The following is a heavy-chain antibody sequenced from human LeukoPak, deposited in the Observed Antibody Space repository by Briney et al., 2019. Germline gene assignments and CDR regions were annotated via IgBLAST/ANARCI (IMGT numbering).Heavy chain of an antibody. CDR3: AKDHPYGGYGKDFDY. CDR1: GFTFSSYG. Sequence: QPGGSLRLSCAASGFTFSSYGMHWVRQAPGKGLEWAAFIRYDGSNKYYADSVKGRFTISRDNSKNTLYLQMNSLRAEDTAVYYCAKDHPYGGYGKDFDYWGQGTLVTVSS. V-gene: IGHV3-30*02. D-gene: IGHD5-12*01. J-gene: IGHJ4*02. CDR2: IRYDGSNK.